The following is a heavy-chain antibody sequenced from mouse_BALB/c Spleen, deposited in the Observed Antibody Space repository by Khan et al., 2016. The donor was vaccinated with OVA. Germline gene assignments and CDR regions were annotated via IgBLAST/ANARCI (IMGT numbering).Heavy chain of an antibody. Sequence: QIQLVQSGAELAKPGASVKMSCKASGYTFTNYWMHWVKQRPGQGLEWLGYINPSTDYTEYNQKFKDKATLTADKSSSTAYMQLTSLTSEDSALYYCVNHGSSSAWFTYWGQGTLVTVSA. CDR3: VNHGSSSAWFTY. J-gene: IGHJ3*01. V-gene: IGHV1-7*01. CDR1: GYTFTNYW. D-gene: IGHD1-1*01. CDR2: INPSTDYT.